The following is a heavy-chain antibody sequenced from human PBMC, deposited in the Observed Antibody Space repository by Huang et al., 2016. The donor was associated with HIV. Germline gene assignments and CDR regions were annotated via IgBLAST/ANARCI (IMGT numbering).Heavy chain of an antibody. CDR3: ASGSGWRWGMDV. CDR1: GYTLTSYD. D-gene: IGHD6-19*01. CDR2: MNPNSGNT. V-gene: IGHV1-8*01. Sequence: QVQLVQSGAEVKKPGASVKVSCKASGYTLTSYDINWVRQATGQGLEWVGWMNPNSGNTGEAQKFQGRVTMTRNTSISTAYMELSSLKSEDTAVYYCASGSGWRWGMDVWGQGTTVTVSS. J-gene: IGHJ6*02.